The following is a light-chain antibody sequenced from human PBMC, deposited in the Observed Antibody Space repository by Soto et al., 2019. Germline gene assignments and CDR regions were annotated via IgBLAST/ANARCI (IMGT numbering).Light chain of an antibody. V-gene: IGLV2-23*01. CDR1: SSDLGSYNL. CDR2: EGT. CDR3: CSYAGTFDV. J-gene: IGLJ1*01. Sequence: QSALTQPASVSGSPGQSITISCTGSSSDLGSYNLVSWYQHHPGKAPKLMIYEGTKRPSGVSNRFSGSKSGNTASLTISGLQAGDEADYYCCSYAGTFDVFGTGTKLTVL.